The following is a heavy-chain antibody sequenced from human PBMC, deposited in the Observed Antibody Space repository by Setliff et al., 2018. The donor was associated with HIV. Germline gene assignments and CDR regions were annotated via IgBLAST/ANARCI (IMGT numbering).Heavy chain of an antibody. CDR2: IQQHGSEI. J-gene: IGHJ4*02. Sequence: PGGSLRLSCAASRFDFNNYWMAWVRQCPGKGLEWVANIQQHGSEIHYVASVEGRFTISRDNAKNSLYLQMNSLRAEDTAVYYCANMQWASNAWYSFDYWGQGALVTVSS. CDR1: RFDFNNYW. V-gene: IGHV3-7*05. D-gene: IGHD6-19*01. CDR3: ANMQWASNAWYSFDY.